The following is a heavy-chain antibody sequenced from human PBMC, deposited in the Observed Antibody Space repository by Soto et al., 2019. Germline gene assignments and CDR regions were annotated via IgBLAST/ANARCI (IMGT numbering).Heavy chain of an antibody. Sequence: EVQLLESGGGLVQPGGSLRLSCAASGFPFSRCAMNWVRQAPGKGLEWVSTISHSGDSTYDADSVKGRFTVSRDNSENTLYLPMTSLRAEDTAIYYCAKRGGDSGWGDFDSWGQGTLVTVSS. CDR1: GFPFSRCA. CDR2: ISHSGDST. V-gene: IGHV3-23*01. CDR3: AKRGGDSGWGDFDS. J-gene: IGHJ4*02. D-gene: IGHD6-19*01.